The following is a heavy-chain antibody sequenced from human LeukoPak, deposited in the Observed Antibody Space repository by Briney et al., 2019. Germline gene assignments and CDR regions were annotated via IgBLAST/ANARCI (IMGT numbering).Heavy chain of an antibody. D-gene: IGHD2-2*01. CDR2: IYTSGST. V-gene: IGHV4-61*02. J-gene: IGHJ6*03. CDR1: GGSISSGSYY. Sequence: SQTLSLTCTVSGGSISSGSYYWGWIRQPAGKGLEWIGRIYTSGSTNYNPSLKSRVTISVDTSKNQFSLKLSSVTAADTAVYYCARDKVPAAEYYYYMDVWGKGTTVTVSS. CDR3: ARDKVPAAEYYYYMDV.